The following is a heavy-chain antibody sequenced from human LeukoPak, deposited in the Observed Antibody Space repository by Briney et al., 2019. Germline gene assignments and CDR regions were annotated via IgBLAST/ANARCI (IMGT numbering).Heavy chain of an antibody. CDR3: TTRFVVVVVAATLLDY. D-gene: IGHD2-15*01. V-gene: IGHV3-15*01. J-gene: IGHJ4*02. CDR1: GFTFSSYW. CDR2: IKSKTDGGTT. Sequence: GGSLRLSCAASGFTFSSYWMHWVRQAPGKGLEWVGRIKSKTDGGTTDYAAPVKGRFTISRDDSKNTLYLQMNSLKTEDTAVYYCTTRFVVVVVAATLLDYWGQGTLVTVSS.